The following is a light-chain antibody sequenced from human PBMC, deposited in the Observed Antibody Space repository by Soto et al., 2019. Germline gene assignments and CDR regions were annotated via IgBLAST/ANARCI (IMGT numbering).Light chain of an antibody. CDR1: QSIRSW. J-gene: IGKJ4*01. CDR2: DAY. CDR3: QQYESYSPLT. Sequence: ILSASVGDRVTITCRASQSIRSWLAWYQQKPGKAPKLLIYDAYSLESGVPSRFSGRRSGTEFTLTIAGLQPEDFATYYCQQYESYSPLTFGGGTKVDIK. V-gene: IGKV1-5*01.